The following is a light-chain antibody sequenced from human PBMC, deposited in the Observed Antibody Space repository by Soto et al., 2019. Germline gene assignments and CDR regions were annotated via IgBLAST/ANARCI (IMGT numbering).Light chain of an antibody. Sequence: EIVLTHSPATLSLSPVERATLSFMASQSVDSYLAWYQHRPGQAPRLLIYDASNRATGISARFSGSGFGTDFTLTISSLEPEDFAVYYCQPRSSWPLTFGGGTKVDI. CDR3: QPRSSWPLT. J-gene: IGKJ4*01. CDR2: DAS. CDR1: QSVDSY. V-gene: IGKV3-11*01.